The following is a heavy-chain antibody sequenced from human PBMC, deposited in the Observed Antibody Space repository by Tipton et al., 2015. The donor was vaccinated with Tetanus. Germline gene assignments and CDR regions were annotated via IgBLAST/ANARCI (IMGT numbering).Heavy chain of an antibody. Sequence: SLRLSCATSRFTFNTYSLNWVRQAPGRGLEWVSSISSSSNYISYAESVKGRFTVSRDNAKKSMYLQMNNLRAEDTAIYYCASGGTLDYWGQGTMVSVSS. CDR2: ISSSSNYI. J-gene: IGHJ4*02. CDR1: RFTFNTYS. D-gene: IGHD3-10*01. V-gene: IGHV3-21*01. CDR3: ASGGTLDY.